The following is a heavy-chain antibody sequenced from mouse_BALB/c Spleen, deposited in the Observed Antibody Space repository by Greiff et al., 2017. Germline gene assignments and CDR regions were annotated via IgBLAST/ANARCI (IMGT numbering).Heavy chain of an antibody. CDR3: NGGGLRRAY. J-gene: IGHJ3*01. CDR1: GFNIKDYY. D-gene: IGHD2-4*01. Sequence: LVESGAELVRSGASVKLSCTASGFNIKDYYMHWVKQRPEQGLEWIGWIDPENGDTEYAPKFQGKATMTADTSSNTAYLQLSSLTSEDTAVYYCNGGGLRRAYWGQGTLVTVSA. CDR2: IDPENGDT. V-gene: IGHV14-4*02.